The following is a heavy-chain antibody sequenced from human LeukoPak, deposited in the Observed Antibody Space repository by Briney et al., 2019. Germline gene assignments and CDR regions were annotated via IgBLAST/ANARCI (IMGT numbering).Heavy chain of an antibody. D-gene: IGHD3-10*01. CDR3: ARDGVRGVIAEGHYYGMDV. J-gene: IGHJ6*04. Sequence: ASVKVSCKASGYTFTSYYMHWVRQAPGQGLEWMGIINPSGGSTSYAQKFQGRVTMTMDTSTSTVYMELSSLRSEDTAVYYCARDGVRGVIAEGHYYGMDVWGKGTTVTVSS. V-gene: IGHV1-46*01. CDR1: GYTFTSYY. CDR2: INPSGGST.